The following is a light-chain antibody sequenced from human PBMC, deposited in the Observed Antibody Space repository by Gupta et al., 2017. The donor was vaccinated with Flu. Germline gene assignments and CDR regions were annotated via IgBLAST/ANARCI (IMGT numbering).Light chain of an antibody. J-gene: IGLJ2*01. CDR2: DVS. CDR3: NSYSSSSTLIV. Sequence: ITISCTGTSSDVGGYDYVSWYQQHPGKAPKLMIYDVSNRPSGVSNRFSGSKSGNTASLTISGLQAEDEADYYYNSYSSSSTLIVFGGGTKLTVL. CDR1: SSDVGGYDY. V-gene: IGLV2-14*03.